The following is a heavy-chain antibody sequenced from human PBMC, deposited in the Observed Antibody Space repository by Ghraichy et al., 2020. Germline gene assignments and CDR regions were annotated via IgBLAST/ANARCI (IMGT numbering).Heavy chain of an antibody. J-gene: IGHJ4*02. Sequence: GGSLRLSCAASGFTFSSYSMNWVRQAPGKGLEWVSSISSSSSYIYYADSVKGRFTISRENAKNSLYLQMNSLRAEDTAVYYCARGEGVPYDILTGYYFWYWGQGTLVTVSS. V-gene: IGHV3-21*01. CDR2: ISSSSSYI. CDR3: ARGEGVPYDILTGYYFWY. CDR1: GFTFSSYS. D-gene: IGHD3-9*01.